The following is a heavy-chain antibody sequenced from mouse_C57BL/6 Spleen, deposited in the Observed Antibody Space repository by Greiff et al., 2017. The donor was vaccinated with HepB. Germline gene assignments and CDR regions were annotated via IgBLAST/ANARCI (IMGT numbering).Heavy chain of an antibody. Sequence: QVQLQQSGPELVKPGASVKISCKASGYAFSSSWMNWVKQRPGKGLEWIGRIYPGDGDTNYNGKFKGKATLTADKSSSTAYMQLSSLTSEDSAVYFCASPYYSNYVRAMDYWGQGTSVTVSS. D-gene: IGHD2-5*01. CDR1: GYAFSSSW. CDR3: ASPYYSNYVRAMDY. J-gene: IGHJ4*01. V-gene: IGHV1-82*01. CDR2: IYPGDGDT.